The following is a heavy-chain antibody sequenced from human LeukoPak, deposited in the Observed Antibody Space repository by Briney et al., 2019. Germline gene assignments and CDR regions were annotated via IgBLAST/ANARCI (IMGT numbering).Heavy chain of an antibody. CDR1: GFTFSSYG. V-gene: IGHV3-30*18. D-gene: IGHD6-13*01. CDR3: AKDSGSWYFGAFDI. Sequence: GGSLRLSCAASGFTFSSYGMHWVRQAPGKGLEWVAVISYDGSNKYYADSVKGRFTISRDNAKNSLYLQMNSLRAEDTALYYCAKDSGSWYFGAFDIWGQGTMVTVSS. J-gene: IGHJ3*02. CDR2: ISYDGSNK.